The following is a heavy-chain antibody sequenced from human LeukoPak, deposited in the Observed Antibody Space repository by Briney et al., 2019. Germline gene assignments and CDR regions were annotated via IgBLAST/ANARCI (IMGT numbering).Heavy chain of an antibody. Sequence: GGSLRLSCAASGFTVSDYAMTWVRQAPGKGLEWVSSISASGVMTYYADSVKGRFTVSRDNSKNSLYLQMKSLTAADTAVYYCAKGRSIGTHYTFDHWGQGTLVSVSS. V-gene: IGHV3-23*01. CDR1: GFTVSDYA. J-gene: IGHJ4*02. CDR3: AKGRSIGTHYTFDH. CDR2: ISASGVMT. D-gene: IGHD1-26*01.